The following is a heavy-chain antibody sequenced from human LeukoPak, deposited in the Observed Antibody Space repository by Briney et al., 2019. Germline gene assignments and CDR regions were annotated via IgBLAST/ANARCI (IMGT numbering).Heavy chain of an antibody. D-gene: IGHD3-10*01. CDR1: GFTFSSYG. V-gene: IGHV3-30*02. J-gene: IGHJ4*02. CDR2: IRYDGSNK. Sequence: GGSLRLSCAASGFTFSSYGMHWVRQAPGKGLEWVSFIRYDGSNKYYADSVKGRFTISRDNSKNTLYLQMNSLRAEDTAVYYCAKMEGGYYGSGSWWGQGTLVTVSS. CDR3: AKMEGGYYGSGSW.